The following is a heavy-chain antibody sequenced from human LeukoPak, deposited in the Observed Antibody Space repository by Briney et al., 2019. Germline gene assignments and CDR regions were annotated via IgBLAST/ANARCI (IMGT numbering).Heavy chain of an antibody. J-gene: IGHJ5*02. CDR3: ARGGGYSYANNWFDP. V-gene: IGHV4-30-2*01. CDR2: IYHSGST. CDR1: GGSISSGGYS. Sequence: SQTLSLTCAGSGGSISSGGYSWSWIRQPPGKGLEWIGYIYHSGSTYYNPSLKSRVTISVDRSKNQFSLKLSSVTAADTAVYYCARGGGYSYANNWFDPWGQGTLVTVSS. D-gene: IGHD5-18*01.